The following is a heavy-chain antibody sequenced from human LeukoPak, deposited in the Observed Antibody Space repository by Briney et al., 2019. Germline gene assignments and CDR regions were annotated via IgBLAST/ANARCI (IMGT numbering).Heavy chain of an antibody. CDR2: IYYSGSI. CDR3: ARNTYYYYYMDV. V-gene: IGHV4-39*07. D-gene: IGHD2/OR15-2a*01. Sequence: SETLSLTCTVSGGSISSSSYYWGWIRQPPGKGLEWIGSIYYSGSIYYSPSLKSRVTISVDTSKNQFSLKLSSVTAADTAVYYCARNTYYYYYMDVWGKGTTVTVSS. CDR1: GGSISSSSYY. J-gene: IGHJ6*03.